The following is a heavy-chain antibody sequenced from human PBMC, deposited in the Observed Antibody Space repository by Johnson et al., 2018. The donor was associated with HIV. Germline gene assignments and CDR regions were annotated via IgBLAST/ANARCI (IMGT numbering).Heavy chain of an antibody. CDR3: ARDLGNWDSPRSALDM. CDR1: GFSFSSYA. CDR2: IKQDGSEK. J-gene: IGHJ3*02. Sequence: EVQLVESGGGVVQPGGSLRLSCAASGFSFSSYAMHWVRQAPGKGLEWVANIKQDGSEKYYVDSVKGRFTISRDNAKNSLYLQMNSLRAEDTAVYYCARDLGNWDSPRSALDMWGQGTMVTVSS. D-gene: IGHD1/OR15-1a*01. V-gene: IGHV3-7*01.